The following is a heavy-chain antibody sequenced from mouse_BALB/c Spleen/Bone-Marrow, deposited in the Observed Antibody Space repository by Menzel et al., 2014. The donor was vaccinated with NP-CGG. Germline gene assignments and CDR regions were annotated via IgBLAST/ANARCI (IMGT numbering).Heavy chain of an antibody. V-gene: IGHV4-1*02. CDR3: ARQYGNYWFAY. J-gene: IGHJ3*01. CDR2: INPDSSTI. D-gene: IGHD2-10*02. CDR1: GFDFSRDW. Sequence: EVKLMESGGGLVQPGGSLKVSCAASGFDFSRDWMSWVRQAPGKGLEWIGEINPDSSTINYTPSLKDKFIISRDNAKNTLYLQRSKVRSEDTALYYCARQYGNYWFAYWGQGTLVTVSA.